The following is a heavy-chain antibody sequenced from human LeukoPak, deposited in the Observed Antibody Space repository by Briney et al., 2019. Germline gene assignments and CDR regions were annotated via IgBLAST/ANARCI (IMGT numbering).Heavy chain of an antibody. Sequence: SETLSLTCTVSGGSISTYYWTWIRQPPGKGLEWIGYIYHSGSTYYNPSLKSRVTISVDRSKNQFSLKLSSVTAADTAVYYCARAVSKAAYFDYWGQGTLVTVSS. V-gene: IGHV4-59*12. CDR1: GGSISTYY. CDR2: IYHSGST. J-gene: IGHJ4*02. CDR3: ARAVSKAAYFDY.